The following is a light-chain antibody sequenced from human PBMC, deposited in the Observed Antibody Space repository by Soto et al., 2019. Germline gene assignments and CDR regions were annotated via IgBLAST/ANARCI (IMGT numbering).Light chain of an antibody. CDR2: EVN. V-gene: IGLV2-14*01. CDR1: SSDVGGYNY. Sequence: QSALTQPASVSGSPGQSITISCTGTSSDVGGYNYVSWYQQHPGKAPKLMIYEVNNRPSGVSNRFSGSKSDNTASLTISGLQAEDEAVYYCSSHTSSSTRVFGGGTKLTVL. J-gene: IGLJ3*02. CDR3: SSHTSSSTRV.